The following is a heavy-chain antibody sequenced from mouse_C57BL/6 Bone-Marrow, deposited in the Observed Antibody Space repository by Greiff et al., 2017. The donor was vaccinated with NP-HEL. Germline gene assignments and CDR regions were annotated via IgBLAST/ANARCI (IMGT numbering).Heavy chain of an antibody. D-gene: IGHD1-1*01. Sequence: EVKVVESGGDLVKPGGSLKLSCAASGFTFSSYGMSWVRQTPDKRLEWVATISSGGSYTYYPDSVKGRFTISRDNAKNTLYLQMSSLKSEDTAMYYCARYYYGSRGDWYFDVWGTGTTVTVSS. V-gene: IGHV5-6*01. CDR3: ARYYYGSRGDWYFDV. CDR1: GFTFSSYG. J-gene: IGHJ1*03. CDR2: ISSGGSYT.